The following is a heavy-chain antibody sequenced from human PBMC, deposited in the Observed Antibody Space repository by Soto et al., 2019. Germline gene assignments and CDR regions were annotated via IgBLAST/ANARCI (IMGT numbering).Heavy chain of an antibody. J-gene: IGHJ6*02. V-gene: IGHV1-8*01. D-gene: IGHD3-3*01. Sequence: ASVKVSCKASGYTFTSYDINWVRQATGQGLEWMGWMNPNSGNTGYAQKFQGRVTMTRNTSISTAYMELSSLRSEDTAVYYCARGARDFWSGYYVVYVMNVWGHGTAVTVSS. CDR2: MNPNSGNT. CDR3: ARGARDFWSGYYVVYVMNV. CDR1: GYTFTSYD.